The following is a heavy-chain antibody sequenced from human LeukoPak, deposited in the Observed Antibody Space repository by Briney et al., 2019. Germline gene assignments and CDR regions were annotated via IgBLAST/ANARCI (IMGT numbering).Heavy chain of an antibody. Sequence: GGSLRLSWAASGFTFSSYGMHWVRQAPGKGLEWVAVIWYDGSNKYYADSVKGRFTISRDNSKNTLYLQMNSLRAEDTAVYYCARVLPYSSSPGYWGQGTLVTVSS. CDR3: ARVLPYSSSPGY. V-gene: IGHV3-33*01. CDR1: GFTFSSYG. J-gene: IGHJ4*02. D-gene: IGHD6-13*01. CDR2: IWYDGSNK.